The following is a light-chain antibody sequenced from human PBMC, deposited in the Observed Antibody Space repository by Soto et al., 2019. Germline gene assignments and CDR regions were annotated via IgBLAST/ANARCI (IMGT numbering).Light chain of an antibody. Sequence: QSALTQPRSVSGSPGQSVTISCTGTSSDVGGYNYVSWYQQHPGKAPKLMIYDVSKRPSGVPDRFSGSKSGNTASLTISGLQAEDGADYYCCSYAGSPYVVFGGGTKLTVL. J-gene: IGLJ2*01. CDR1: SSDVGGYNY. V-gene: IGLV2-11*01. CDR3: CSYAGSPYVV. CDR2: DVS.